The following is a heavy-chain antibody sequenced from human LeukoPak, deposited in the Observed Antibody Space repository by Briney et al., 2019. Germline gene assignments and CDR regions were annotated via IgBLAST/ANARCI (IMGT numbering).Heavy chain of an antibody. Sequence: PSETLSLTCTVSGGSISSYYWSWIRQPPGKGLEWIGYIYYSGSTNYNPSLKSRVTISVDTSKNQFSLKLSSVTAADTAVYYCASTRVVGYYYMDVWGKGTTVTVSS. J-gene: IGHJ6*03. D-gene: IGHD2-15*01. V-gene: IGHV4-59*12. CDR2: IYYSGST. CDR1: GGSISSYY. CDR3: ASTRVVGYYYMDV.